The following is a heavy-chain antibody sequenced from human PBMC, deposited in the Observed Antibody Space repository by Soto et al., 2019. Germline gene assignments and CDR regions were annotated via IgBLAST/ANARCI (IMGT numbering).Heavy chain of an antibody. CDR1: GFSVSNLY. CDR2: ISSGGST. J-gene: IGHJ4*02. D-gene: IGHD3-3*01. CDR3: ARDTLGGAYDFCH. V-gene: IGHV3-66*01. Sequence: ESGGGLVQPGGSLRLSCAASGFSVSNLYMTWVRQAPGKGLEWVSVISSGGSTYYADSVKGSFTISRDNSKNTLYLQMKSLRAGDTAVYYCARDTLGGAYDFCHGGRGTLVTVSS.